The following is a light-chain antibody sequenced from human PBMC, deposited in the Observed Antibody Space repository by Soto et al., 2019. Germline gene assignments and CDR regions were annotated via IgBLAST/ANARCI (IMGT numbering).Light chain of an antibody. V-gene: IGKV3-11*01. CDR1: QSISSY. Sequence: EIVLTQSPATLSLSPGERATLSCRASQSISSYLVWYQQKPGQAPRLLIYDASTRATGIPGRFSGSGSGTDFTLTTSSPEPEDVALYFCQQRSNWPLTFGGGTKVEIK. J-gene: IGKJ4*01. CDR3: QQRSNWPLT. CDR2: DAS.